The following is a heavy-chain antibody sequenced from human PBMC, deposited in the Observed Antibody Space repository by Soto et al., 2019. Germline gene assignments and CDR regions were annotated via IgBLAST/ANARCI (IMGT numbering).Heavy chain of an antibody. J-gene: IGHJ3*02. CDR3: AKFYCISTTFQALAAKSTGGFDI. V-gene: IGHV3-23*01. Sequence: EVQLLESGGGLIQPGGSLRLSCAASGFTFSSYAMSWVRQAPGKGLEWVSGISAKSVNKLYVDSVKGRFTISRDSSKKMLFLEMSNLRAEDTATYYCAKFYCISTTFQALAAKSTGGFDIWGQGTLVTVS. CDR2: ISAKSVNK. CDR1: GFTFSSYA. D-gene: IGHD2-2*01.